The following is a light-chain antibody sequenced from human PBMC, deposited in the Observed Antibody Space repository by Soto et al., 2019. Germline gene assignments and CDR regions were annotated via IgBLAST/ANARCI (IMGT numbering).Light chain of an antibody. CDR2: DAS. CDR1: QDISNY. CDR3: QQYDNVLLT. Sequence: DIQMTQSPSSLSASVGDRVTITCQASQDISNYLNWYQQKPGKAPKLLIYDASNLETGVPSRFSGSGSGTDFTFTISSLQPEDIATYYCQQYDNVLLTFGQGTRLEIK. J-gene: IGKJ5*01. V-gene: IGKV1-33*01.